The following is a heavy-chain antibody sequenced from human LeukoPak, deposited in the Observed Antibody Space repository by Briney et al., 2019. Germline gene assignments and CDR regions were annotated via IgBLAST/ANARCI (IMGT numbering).Heavy chain of an antibody. CDR2: IYYSGRT. J-gene: IGHJ4*02. Sequence: PSETLSLTCTVSGGSVSTSHYYWGWIRQPPGKGLEWIGYIYYSGRTYYNPSLKSRVTISVDTFKNEFSLKLRSVTAADTAVYYCARSWAPGYCSSTTCYNFDYWGQGTLVTVSS. D-gene: IGHD2-2*02. CDR3: ARSWAPGYCSSTTCYNFDY. CDR1: GGSVSTSHYY. V-gene: IGHV4-39*01.